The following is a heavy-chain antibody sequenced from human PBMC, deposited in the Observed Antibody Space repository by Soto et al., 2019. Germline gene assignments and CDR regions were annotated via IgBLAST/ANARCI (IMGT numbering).Heavy chain of an antibody. CDR2: IYYSGST. V-gene: IGHV4-39*07. D-gene: IGHD3-10*01. CDR3: ARIVHFGHYFDY. J-gene: IGHJ4*02. CDR1: GGSISSSSYY. Sequence: SETLSLTCTVSGGSISSSSYYWGWIRQPPGKGLEWIGSIYYSGSTYYNPSLKSRVTISVDTSKNQFSLKLSSVTAADTAVYYCARIVHFGHYFDYWGQGTLVTVSS.